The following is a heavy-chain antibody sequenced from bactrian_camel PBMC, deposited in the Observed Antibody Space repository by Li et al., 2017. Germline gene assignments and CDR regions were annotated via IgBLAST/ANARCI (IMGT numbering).Heavy chain of an antibody. J-gene: IGHJ4*01. CDR2: IKTDSIST. Sequence: QLVESGGGSVQAGGSLRLSCAASGFTFSTYDITWVRQAPGKGLEWASGIKTDSISTYYAESVKGRFTISRDNAKNTMYLQMNNLKSEDTAMYYCATTLVVTVKLGYRPYNYWGQGTQVTVS. V-gene: IGHV3S40*01. CDR1: GFTFSTYD. CDR3: ATTLVVTVKLGYRPYNY. D-gene: IGHD5*01.